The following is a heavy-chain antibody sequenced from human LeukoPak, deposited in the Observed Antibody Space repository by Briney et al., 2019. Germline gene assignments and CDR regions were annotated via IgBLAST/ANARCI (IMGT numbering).Heavy chain of an antibody. J-gene: IGHJ4*02. CDR1: GGTFSSYA. Sequence: GASVKVSCKASGGTFSSYAISWVRQAPGQGLEWMGGIIPIFCTANYAQKFQGRVTITADESTSTAYMELSSLRSEDTAVYYCARGYYDSSGYYIPPRFDYWGQGTLVTVSS. CDR2: IIPIFCTA. CDR3: ARGYYDSSGYYIPPRFDY. D-gene: IGHD3-22*01. V-gene: IGHV1-69*13.